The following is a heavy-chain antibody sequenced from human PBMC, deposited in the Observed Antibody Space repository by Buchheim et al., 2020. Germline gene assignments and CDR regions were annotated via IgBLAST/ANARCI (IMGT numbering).Heavy chain of an antibody. CDR1: GGSISSGGFY. Sequence: QVQLQESGPGLVKPSQTLSLTCTVSGGSISSGGFYWNWIRQPPGKGLEWIGYMYYSGSTYQTSSLKSRVAISVDTSKNQFSLKLNSVTAADTAVYYCARERHEYGPYYYYGMDVWGQGTT. J-gene: IGHJ6*02. CDR3: ARERHEYGPYYYYGMDV. D-gene: IGHD4-17*01. V-gene: IGHV4-30-4*01. CDR2: MYYSGST.